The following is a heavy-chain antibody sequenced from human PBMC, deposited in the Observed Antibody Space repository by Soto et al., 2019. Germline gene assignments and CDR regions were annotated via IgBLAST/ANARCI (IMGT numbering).Heavy chain of an antibody. Sequence: EVQLVESGGGLVQPGGSLRLSCAASGFTFSSYSMNWVRQAPGKGLEWVSYISSSSSTIYYADSVKGTFTLSRDHAKYTLYLQMHSLRHEDTAVYYCARASHEIVVVVAANYFDYLCQGTLVTVSS. V-gene: IGHV3-48*02. CDR3: ARASHEIVVVVAANYFDY. J-gene: IGHJ4*02. D-gene: IGHD2-15*01. CDR1: GFTFSSYS. CDR2: ISSSSSTI.